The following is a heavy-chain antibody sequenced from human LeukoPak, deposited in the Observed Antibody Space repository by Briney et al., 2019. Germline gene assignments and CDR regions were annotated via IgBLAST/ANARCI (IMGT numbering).Heavy chain of an antibody. J-gene: IGHJ3*02. D-gene: IGHD4-17*01. CDR1: GGTFSSYA. Sequence: ASVKVSCKASGGTFSSYAISWVRQAPGQGLEWMGRIIPILGIANYAQKFQGRVTITADKSTSTAYMELSSLRSEDTAVYYCATWSHDYGARLHAFDIWGQGTMVTVSS. CDR3: ATWSHDYGARLHAFDI. V-gene: IGHV1-69*04. CDR2: IIPILGIA.